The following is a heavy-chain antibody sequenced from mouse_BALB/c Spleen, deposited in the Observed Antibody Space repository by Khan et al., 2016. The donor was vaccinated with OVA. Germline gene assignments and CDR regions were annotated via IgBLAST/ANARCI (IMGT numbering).Heavy chain of an antibody. J-gene: IGHJ1*01. D-gene: IGHD1-1*01. V-gene: IGHV8-6*01. CDR2: IYWDDDK. Sequence: QVTLKESGPGILQPSQTLSLTCSFAGFSLNTFGMGVSWIRQPSGKDLELLAHIYWDDDKHYNPSLKSRLTISKDTSNNQVFLKITTVDTADTATYYCARSGGIYYGSSYGYFDVWGAGTTVTVSS. CDR3: ARSGGIYYGSSYGYFDV. CDR1: GFSLNTFGMG.